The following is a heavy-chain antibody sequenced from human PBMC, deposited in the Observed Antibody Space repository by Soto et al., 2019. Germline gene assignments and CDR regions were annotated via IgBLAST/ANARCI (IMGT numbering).Heavy chain of an antibody. V-gene: IGHV1-2*02. CDR2: INPNSGGT. CDR1: GYTFTGYY. J-gene: IGHJ5*02. Sequence: QVQLVQSGAEVKKPGASVKVSCKASGYTFTGYYMHWVRQAPGQGLEWMGWINPNSGGTNYAQKFQGRVTMTRDTSISTAYMELSRLRSDDSAVYYCARGSSTSCYGSHNLFDPWGQGTLVTVSS. D-gene: IGHD2-2*01. CDR3: ARGSSTSCYGSHNLFDP.